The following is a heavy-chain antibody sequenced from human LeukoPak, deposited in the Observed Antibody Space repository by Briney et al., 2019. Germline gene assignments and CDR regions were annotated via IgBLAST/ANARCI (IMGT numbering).Heavy chain of an antibody. CDR2: INPNSGGT. J-gene: IGHJ5*02. CDR1: GYTFTGYY. Sequence: GASVKVSCKASGYTFTGYYMYWVRQAPGQGLEWMGMINPNSGGTNYAQKFQGRVTMTRDTTISTAYMELSRLRSDDTAVYYCARGSPITIFLGDWFDPWGQGTLVTVSS. V-gene: IGHV1-2*02. D-gene: IGHD3-9*01. CDR3: ARGSPITIFLGDWFDP.